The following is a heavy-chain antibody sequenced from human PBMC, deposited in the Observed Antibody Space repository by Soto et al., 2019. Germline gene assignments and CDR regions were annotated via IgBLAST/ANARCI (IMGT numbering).Heavy chain of an antibody. CDR3: ARGRVRRRSRLGY. CDR1: VYTFTGYY. V-gene: IGHV1-2*04. CDR2: INPNSGDT. J-gene: IGHJ4*02. D-gene: IGHD6-13*01. Sequence: ASVKVSCKASVYTFTGYYMHWVRQAPGQGLEWMGWINPNSGDTSYAQKFQGWVTMTRNTSISTAYMELSSLRSEDTAVYYCARGRVRRRSRLGYWGQGTLVTVSS.